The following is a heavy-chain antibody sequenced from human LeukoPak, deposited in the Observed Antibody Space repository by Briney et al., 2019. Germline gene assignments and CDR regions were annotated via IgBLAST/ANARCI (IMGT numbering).Heavy chain of an antibody. V-gene: IGHV4-61*01. Sequence: SETLSLTCTVSGGSVSSGSYYWSWLRQPPGKGLEWIGYIYYSGSTNYNPSLKSRVTISVDTSKNQFSLKLSSVTAADTAVYYCARDRVGGGIGHWFDPWGQGTLVTVSS. D-gene: IGHD3-16*01. CDR2: IYYSGST. CDR1: GGSVSSGSYY. J-gene: IGHJ5*02. CDR3: ARDRVGGGIGHWFDP.